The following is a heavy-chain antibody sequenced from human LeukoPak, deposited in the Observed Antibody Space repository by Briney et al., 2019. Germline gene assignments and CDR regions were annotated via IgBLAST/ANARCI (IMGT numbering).Heavy chain of an antibody. J-gene: IGHJ4*02. V-gene: IGHV3-23*01. CDR1: GFTFSSSA. Sequence: GGSLRLSCAASGFTFSSSAMSWVRQAPGKGLEWVSAISGSGGSTYYADSVKGRFTISRDNSKNTLYLQMNSLRAEDTAVYYCAKDRVSPSGYFDYWGQGTLVTVSS. CDR2: ISGSGGST. CDR3: AKDRVSPSGYFDY. D-gene: IGHD3-10*01.